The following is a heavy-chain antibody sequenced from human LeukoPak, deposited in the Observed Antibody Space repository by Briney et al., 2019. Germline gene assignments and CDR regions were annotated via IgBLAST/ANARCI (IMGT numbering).Heavy chain of an antibody. D-gene: IGHD4-23*01. J-gene: IGHJ4*02. Sequence: ASVNVSCKASGYTFTGYYMHWVRQAPGQGLEWMGWMNPNGGGTHSAQKFQGRVTMTRDTSISTAYMELSRLTSDDTAMYYCARDGGLDYWGQGTLVTVSS. V-gene: IGHV1-2*02. CDR3: ARDGGLDY. CDR2: MNPNGGGT. CDR1: GYTFTGYY.